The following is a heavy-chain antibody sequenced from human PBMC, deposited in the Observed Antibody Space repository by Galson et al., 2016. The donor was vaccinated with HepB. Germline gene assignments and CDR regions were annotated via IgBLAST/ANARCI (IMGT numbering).Heavy chain of an antibody. CDR3: ARDQREYYDSSESNPLHFEY. CDR1: GFTFSSYS. D-gene: IGHD3-22*01. Sequence: SLRLSCAASGFTFSSYSMNWVRQAPGKGLEWVSYISSTSSTIYYADSVKGRFTISRDNAKNSLYLQMNSLRDEDTAVYYCARDQREYYDSSESNPLHFEYWGQGSLVTVSS. CDR2: ISSTSSTI. J-gene: IGHJ4*01. V-gene: IGHV3-48*02.